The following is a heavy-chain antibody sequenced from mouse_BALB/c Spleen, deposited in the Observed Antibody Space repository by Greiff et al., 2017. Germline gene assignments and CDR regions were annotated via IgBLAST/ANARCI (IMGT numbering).Heavy chain of an antibody. CDR3: TRGYDYDGYAMDY. J-gene: IGHJ4*01. D-gene: IGHD2-4*01. Sequence: VKLVESGAELVKPGASVKLSCKASGYTFTSYYMYWVKQRPGQGLEWIGEINPSNGGTNFNEKFKSKATLTVDKSSSTAYMQLSSLTSEDSAVYYCTRGYDYDGYAMDYWGQGTSVTVSS. CDR1: GYTFTSYY. V-gene: IGHV1S81*02. CDR2: INPSNGGT.